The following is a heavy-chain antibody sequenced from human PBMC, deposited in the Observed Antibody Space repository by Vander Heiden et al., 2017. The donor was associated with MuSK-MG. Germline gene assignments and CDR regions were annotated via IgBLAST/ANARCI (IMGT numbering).Heavy chain of an antibody. CDR1: GFMFTTYA. J-gene: IGHJ4*02. CDR3: AKDLTPGHVVGGSGADY. CDR2: IGTSGSGT. Sequence: EVQLLESGGGLVQPGGSLRLSCPAPGFMFTTYAMTWVRQAPGKGLEWVSGIGTSGSGTYYSDSVKGRFIISRDNSKNTLHLQMDSLRAEDTAVYYCAKDLTPGHVVGGSGADYWGQGTLVTVSS. D-gene: IGHD1-26*01. V-gene: IGHV3-23*01.